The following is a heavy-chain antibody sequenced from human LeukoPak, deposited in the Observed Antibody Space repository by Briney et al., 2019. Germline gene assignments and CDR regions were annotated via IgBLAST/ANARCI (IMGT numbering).Heavy chain of an antibody. V-gene: IGHV3-23*01. CDR3: AKSSPFGTTWYGAIDV. D-gene: IGHD6-13*01. Sequence: PGGSLRLSCAASGFTLSAYAMSWVRQAPGKGLEWVSAFSGRGATAYYADSGRGRFTISRDNSKNTLFLQMDSLGADDTAVYYCAKSSPFGTTWYGAIDVWGHGTTVTVSS. CDR1: GFTLSAYA. CDR2: FSGRGATA. J-gene: IGHJ6*02.